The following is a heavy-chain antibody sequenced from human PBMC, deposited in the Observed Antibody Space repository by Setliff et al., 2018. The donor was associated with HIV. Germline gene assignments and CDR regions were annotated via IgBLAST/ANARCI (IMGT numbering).Heavy chain of an antibody. V-gene: IGHV3-21*01. J-gene: IGHJ4*02. CDR3: AIDRYSGSATDY. CDR1: GYTFSSYA. CDR2: IRSSSSYI. D-gene: IGHD1-26*01. Sequence: GASVKVSCKASGYTFSSYAMNWVRQAPGKGLEWVSYIRSSSSYIHYADSVKGRFTISRDNVKNSLYLQMNSLGAEDTAVDYCAIDRYSGSATDYWGQGTLVTVSS.